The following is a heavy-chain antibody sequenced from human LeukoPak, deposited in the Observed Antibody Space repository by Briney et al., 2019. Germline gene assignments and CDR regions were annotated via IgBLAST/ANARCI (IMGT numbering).Heavy chain of an antibody. J-gene: IGHJ4*02. CDR1: GGSISSYY. D-gene: IGHD6-19*01. V-gene: IGHV4-4*07. Sequence: PSETLSLTCTVSGGSISSYYWSWIRQPAGKGLEWIGRIYTSGSTNHNPSLKSRVTMSVDTSKNQISLQLTSVTGADTAVYYCAGERGEEYSSGWYKTNFFYNWGQGIRVTVSS. CDR2: IYTSGST. CDR3: AGERGEEYSSGWYKTNFFYN.